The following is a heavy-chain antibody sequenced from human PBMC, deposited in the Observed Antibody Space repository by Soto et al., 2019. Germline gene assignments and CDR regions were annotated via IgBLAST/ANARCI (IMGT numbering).Heavy chain of an antibody. CDR2: IWYDGSNK. J-gene: IGHJ4*02. Sequence: GGSLRLSCAASGFTFSSYGMHWVRQAPGKGLEWVAVIWYDGSNKYYADSVKGRFTISRDNSKNTLYLQMNSLRAEDTAVYYCARGSDMAFWGNLDYWGQGTLVTVSS. CDR1: GFTFSSYG. V-gene: IGHV3-33*01. D-gene: IGHD3-16*01. CDR3: ARGSDMAFWGNLDY.